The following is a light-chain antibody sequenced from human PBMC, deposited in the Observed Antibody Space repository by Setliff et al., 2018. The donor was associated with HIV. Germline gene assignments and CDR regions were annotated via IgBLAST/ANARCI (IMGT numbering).Light chain of an antibody. J-gene: IGLJ1*01. CDR1: SSDVGGYTY. V-gene: IGLV2-11*01. Sequence: QSALTQPRSVSGSPGPSVTISCTGTSSDVGGYTYVSWYQQHPGKAPKLIIYDVTKRPSGVPDRFSGSKSGNTASLTISGLQADDEADYFCCSYAGDYTYVFGTGTKGTVL. CDR3: CSYAGDYTYV. CDR2: DVT.